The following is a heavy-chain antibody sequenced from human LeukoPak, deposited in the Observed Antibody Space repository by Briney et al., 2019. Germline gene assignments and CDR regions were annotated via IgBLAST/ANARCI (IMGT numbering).Heavy chain of an antibody. Sequence: PSETLSLTCTVSGGSISSYYWSWIRQPPGKELEWIGYIYYSGSTNYNPSLKSRVTISVDTSRNQFSLKLSSVTAADTAVYYCARVGWDILTGYLGYWFDPWGQGTLVTVSS. V-gene: IGHV4-59*01. CDR1: GGSISSYY. CDR2: IYYSGST. J-gene: IGHJ5*02. CDR3: ARVGWDILTGYLGYWFDP. D-gene: IGHD3-9*01.